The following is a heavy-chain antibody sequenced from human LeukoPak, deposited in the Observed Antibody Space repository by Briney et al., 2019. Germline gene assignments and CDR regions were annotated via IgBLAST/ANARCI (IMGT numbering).Heavy chain of an antibody. CDR1: GFTFSDYY. D-gene: IGHD6-25*01. CDR2: ISSSGSTI. Sequence: GRSLRLSCAASGFTFSDYYMSWIRQAPGKVLELFSYISSSGSTIYYADSVKGRFTISRDNAKNSLYLQMNSLRAEDTAVYYCASGRQRLYYYGMDVWGQGTTVTVSS. CDR3: ASGRQRLYYYGMDV. J-gene: IGHJ6*02. V-gene: IGHV3-11*01.